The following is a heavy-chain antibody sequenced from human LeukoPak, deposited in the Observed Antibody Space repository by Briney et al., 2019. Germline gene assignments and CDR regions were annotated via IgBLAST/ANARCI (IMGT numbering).Heavy chain of an antibody. CDR2: ISRGGST. J-gene: IGHJ4*02. Sequence: GGSLRLSCAASGFTVSNNYMSWVRQAPRRGLGWFSVISRGGSTYYADSVQGRFTISRANSQNTLYLQMNSLRAEDTAVYYCARDIVAPEGVWGQGTLVTISS. CDR3: ARDIVAPEGV. D-gene: IGHD6-13*01. CDR1: GFTVSNNY. V-gene: IGHV3-53*01.